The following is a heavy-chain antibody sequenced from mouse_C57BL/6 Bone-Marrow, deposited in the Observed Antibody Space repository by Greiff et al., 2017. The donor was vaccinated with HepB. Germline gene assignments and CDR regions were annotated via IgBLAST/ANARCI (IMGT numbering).Heavy chain of an antibody. D-gene: IGHD1-1*01. CDR3: TRERAFYYGSSGFAY. CDR1: GFTFSSYA. Sequence: EVQRVESGEGLVKPGGSLKLSCAASGFTFSSYAMSWVRQTPEKRLEWVAYISSGGDYIYYADTVKGRFTISRDNARNTLYLQMSSLKSEDTAMYYCTRERAFYYGSSGFAYWGQGTLVTVSA. V-gene: IGHV5-9-1*02. CDR2: ISSGGDYI. J-gene: IGHJ3*01.